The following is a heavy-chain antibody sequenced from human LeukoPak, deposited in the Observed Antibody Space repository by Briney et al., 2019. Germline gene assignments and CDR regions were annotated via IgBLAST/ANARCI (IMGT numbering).Heavy chain of an antibody. CDR2: ISYDGSNK. D-gene: IGHD6-13*01. CDR3: AREGSSSWYVGEDYYYYAMDV. Sequence: PGGSLRLSCAASGFTFSSYTMHWVRQAPGKGLEWVAVISYDGSNKYYADSVKGRFTISRDNSKNTLYLQMNSLRAEDTAVYYCAREGSSSWYVGEDYYYYAMDVWGQGTTVTVSS. J-gene: IGHJ6*02. CDR1: GFTFSSYT. V-gene: IGHV3-30-3*01.